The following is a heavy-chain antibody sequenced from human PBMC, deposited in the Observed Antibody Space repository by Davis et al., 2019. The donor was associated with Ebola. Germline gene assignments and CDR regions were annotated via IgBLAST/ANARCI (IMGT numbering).Heavy chain of an antibody. CDR2: IKQDGSEK. CDR3: ARVKAARRGFDY. V-gene: IGHV3-7*01. J-gene: IGHJ4*02. D-gene: IGHD6-6*01. CDR1: GFTFSSYW. Sequence: GESLKISCAASGFTFSSYWMSWVRQAPGKGLEWVANIKQDGSEKYYVDSVKGRFTISRDNAKNSLYLQMNSLRAEDTAVYYCARVKAARRGFDYWGQGTLVTVSS.